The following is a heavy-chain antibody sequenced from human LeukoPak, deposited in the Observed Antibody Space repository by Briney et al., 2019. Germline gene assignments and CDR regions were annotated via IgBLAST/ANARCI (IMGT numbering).Heavy chain of an antibody. Sequence: SVKVSCKASEGTFGAYSIDWVRQAPGQGLDWVGGINPIFNILYYAQNFQGRVTITADESTNTAFLELDSLKHDDTAVYYCAAGRRLGELFFDYWGPGTLVTVTS. D-gene: IGHD3-10*01. V-gene: IGHV1-69*13. CDR1: EGTFGAYS. CDR3: AAGRRLGELFFDY. J-gene: IGHJ4*02. CDR2: INPIFNIL.